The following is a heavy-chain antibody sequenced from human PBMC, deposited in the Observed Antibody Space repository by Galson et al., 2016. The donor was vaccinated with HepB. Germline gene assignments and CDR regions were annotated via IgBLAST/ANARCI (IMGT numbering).Heavy chain of an antibody. CDR2: SSGTGATT. V-gene: IGHV3-23*01. CDR1: GFTLSTYA. D-gene: IGHD5-24*01. CDR3: TRDGYNHIAFDI. Sequence: SLRLSCAASGFTLSTYAMSWVRQAPGKGLEWVSSSSGTGATTYYADSVKGRFTISRDNLRNTLYLQLDSLRAEDTALYYCTRDGYNHIAFDIWDRGTMVTVSS. J-gene: IGHJ3*02.